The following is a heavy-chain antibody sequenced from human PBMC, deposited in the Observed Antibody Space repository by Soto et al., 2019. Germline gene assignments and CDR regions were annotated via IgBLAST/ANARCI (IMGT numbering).Heavy chain of an antibody. V-gene: IGHV4-39*01. CDR3: AVVDSTGNWFDP. Sequence: SETLSLTCTVSGGSLSSSDFYWGWLRQTTGKGLEFIGSMYYSGTTYYNPSLKSRVTISVDTSKNQFTLKLISVTAADTAVYYCAVVDSTGNWFDPWGEGALVTVSS. J-gene: IGHJ5*02. D-gene: IGHD6-25*01. CDR2: MYYSGTT. CDR1: GGSLSSSDFY.